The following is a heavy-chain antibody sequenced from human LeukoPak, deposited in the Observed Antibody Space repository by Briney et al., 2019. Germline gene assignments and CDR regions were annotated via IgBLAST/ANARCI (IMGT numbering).Heavy chain of an antibody. Sequence: SETLSLTCTVSGGSISSYYWSWIRQPPGKGLEWIGYIYYSGSTNYNPSLKSRVTISVDTSKNQFSLKLSSVTAADTAVYYCVRSVSPDTGYSYGYRGTYFDYWGQGTLVTVSS. V-gene: IGHV4-59*08. CDR3: VRSVSPDTGYSYGYRGTYFDY. D-gene: IGHD5-18*01. J-gene: IGHJ4*02. CDR2: IYYSGST. CDR1: GGSISSYY.